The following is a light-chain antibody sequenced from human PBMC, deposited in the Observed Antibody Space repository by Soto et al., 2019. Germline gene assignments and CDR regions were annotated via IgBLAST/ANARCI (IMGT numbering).Light chain of an antibody. CDR3: QQYGTPRSVT. CDR2: GAS. Sequence: EIVLTQSPGTLSLSPGEEATLSCRASQSVDSNYLAWYQQKPGQTPRLIIYGASGRADGIPHRFSGSGFGTDFTLTISKVVPEYFAVYYCQQYGTPRSVTFGQGTRLDI. CDR1: QSVDSNY. V-gene: IGKV3-20*01. J-gene: IGKJ5*01.